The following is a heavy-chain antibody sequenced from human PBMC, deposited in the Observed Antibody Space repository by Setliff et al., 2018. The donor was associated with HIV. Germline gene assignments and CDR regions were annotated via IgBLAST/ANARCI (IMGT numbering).Heavy chain of an antibody. CDR1: GGSFGEYY. CDR2: INHSGST. J-gene: IGHJ6*03. V-gene: IGHV4-34*01. D-gene: IGHD5-12*01. CDR3: ARGATLLPGYSDRWEYFYMDV. Sequence: PSETLSLTCAVYGGSFGEYYWSWIRQSPGKGLEWIGEINHSGSTHYNPPLKSRATISVDTSKNQFSLRLNSVTAADTAVYYCARGATLLPGYSDRWEYFYMDVWGKGTTVTVS.